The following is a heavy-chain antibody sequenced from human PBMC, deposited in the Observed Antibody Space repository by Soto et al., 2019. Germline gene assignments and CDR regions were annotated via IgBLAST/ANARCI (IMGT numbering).Heavy chain of an antibody. Sequence: QVQLQQWGAGLLKPSETLSLTCAVYGGSFSGYYWCWIRQPPGKGLEWIGEINHSGSTNYNTSLKSRVTTSLDTCKNQCSLKLSSVTAADTAVYYCARESVSGTWSWFDPWGQGTLVTVSS. CDR2: INHSGST. D-gene: IGHD6-19*01. J-gene: IGHJ5*02. CDR3: ARESVSGTWSWFDP. V-gene: IGHV4-34*01. CDR1: GGSFSGYY.